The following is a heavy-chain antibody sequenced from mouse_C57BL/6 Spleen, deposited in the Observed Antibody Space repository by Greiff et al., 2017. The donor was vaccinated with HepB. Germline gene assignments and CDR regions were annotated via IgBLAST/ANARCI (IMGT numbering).Heavy chain of an antibody. Sequence: QVQLKESGPELVKPGASVKLSCKASGYTFTSYDINWVKQRPGQGLEWIGWIYPRDGSTKYNEKFKGKATLTVDTSSSTAYMELHSLTSEDSAVYFCASLPIYDGYRRFAYWGQGTLVTVSA. J-gene: IGHJ3*01. D-gene: IGHD2-3*01. V-gene: IGHV1-85*01. CDR2: IYPRDGST. CDR3: ASLPIYDGYRRFAY. CDR1: GYTFTSYD.